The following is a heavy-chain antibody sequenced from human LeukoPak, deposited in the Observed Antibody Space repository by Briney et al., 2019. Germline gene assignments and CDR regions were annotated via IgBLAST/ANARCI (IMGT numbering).Heavy chain of an antibody. Sequence: ASVKVSCKASGYTFTGYYMHWVRQAPGQGLEWMGWINPNGGGTNYAQKFQGRVTMTRDTSISTAYMELSRLRSDDTAVYYCARAVSRLQQLVLDYWGQGTLVTVSS. CDR3: ARAVSRLQQLVLDY. D-gene: IGHD6-13*01. CDR2: INPNGGGT. CDR1: GYTFTGYY. J-gene: IGHJ4*02. V-gene: IGHV1-2*02.